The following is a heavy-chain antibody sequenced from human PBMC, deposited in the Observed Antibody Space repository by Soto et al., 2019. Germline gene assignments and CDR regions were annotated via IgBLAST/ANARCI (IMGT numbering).Heavy chain of an antibody. Sequence: GLEWMGWISAYNGNTNYAQKLQGRVTMTTDTSTSAAYMELRSLRSDDTAGYYCARSSPVTTYQGLVVYCFAPWGQGTLVPVS. V-gene: IGHV1-18*01. CDR3: ARSSPVTTYQGLVVYCFAP. CDR2: ISAYNGNT. D-gene: IGHD4-17*01. J-gene: IGHJ5*02.